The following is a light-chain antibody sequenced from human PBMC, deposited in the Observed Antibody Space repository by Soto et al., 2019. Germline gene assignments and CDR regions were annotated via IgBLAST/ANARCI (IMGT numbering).Light chain of an antibody. CDR1: QSISSG. V-gene: IGKV1-5*01. CDR3: QQYNRYSLT. CDR2: DAS. J-gene: IGKJ4*01. Sequence: DIQMTQSPSTLSASVGDRVTITCRARQSISSGLAWYQQKPGKAPKLLIYDASSLESGVPSRFSGSGSDTEFTLTINNLQPDDFATYHCQQYNRYSLTFGGGTKVEIK.